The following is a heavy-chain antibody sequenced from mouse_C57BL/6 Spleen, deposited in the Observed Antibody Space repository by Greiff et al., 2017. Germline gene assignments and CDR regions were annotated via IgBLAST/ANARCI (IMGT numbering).Heavy chain of an antibody. CDR2: INPNNGGT. D-gene: IGHD1-1*01. CDR1: GYTFTDYN. V-gene: IGHV1-18*01. Sequence: EVQLQQSGPELVKPGASVKIPCKASGYTFTDYNMDWVKQSHGKSLEWIGDINPNNGGTIYNQKFKGKATLTVDKSSSTAYMELRSLTSEDTAVYYCARWSHYYGSSSGYFDVWGTGTTVTVSS. CDR3: ARWSHYYGSSSGYFDV. J-gene: IGHJ1*03.